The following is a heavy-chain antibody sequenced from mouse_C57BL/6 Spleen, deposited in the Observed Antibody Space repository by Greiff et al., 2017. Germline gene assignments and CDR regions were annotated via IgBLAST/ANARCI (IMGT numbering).Heavy chain of an antibody. CDR3: ARSRITTVVAPFDY. CDR2: IYPGSGST. Sequence: VQLQQPGAELVKPGASVKMSCKASGYTFTSYWITWVKQRPGQGLEWIGDIYPGSGSTNYNEKFKSKATLTVDTSSSTAYMQLSSLTSEDSAVYYCARSRITTVVAPFDYWGQGTTLTVSS. D-gene: IGHD1-1*01. J-gene: IGHJ2*01. CDR1: GYTFTSYW. V-gene: IGHV1-55*01.